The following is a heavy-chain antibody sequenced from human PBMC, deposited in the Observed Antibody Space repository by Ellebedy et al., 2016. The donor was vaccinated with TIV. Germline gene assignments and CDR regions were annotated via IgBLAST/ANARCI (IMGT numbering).Heavy chain of an antibody. CDR1: GFTFSNYA. J-gene: IGHJ4*02. CDR3: ARDFLYYDSSGSVDY. V-gene: IGHV3-9*01. D-gene: IGHD3-22*01. Sequence: SLKISXAASGFTFSNYAMNWVRQAPGKGLEWVSGISWNGGSIGYADSVKGRFTVSRDNAKNSLYLQMNSLRAEDTAVYYCARDFLYYDSSGSVDYWGQGTLVTVSS. CDR2: ISWNGGSI.